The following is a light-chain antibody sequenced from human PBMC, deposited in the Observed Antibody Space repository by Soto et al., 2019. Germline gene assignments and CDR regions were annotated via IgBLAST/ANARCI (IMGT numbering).Light chain of an antibody. J-gene: IGLJ1*01. V-gene: IGLV2-8*01. CDR3: SSYAGSNMGV. CDR2: EVT. CDR1: RSDVGGYNF. Sequence: QSALTQPPSASGSPGQSVTISCTGTRSDVGGYNFVSWYQQHPGKAPKLLIYEVTQPPSGVPDRFSASKSGNTASLTVSGLQAEDEADYYCSSYAGSNMGVFGTGTKVTVL.